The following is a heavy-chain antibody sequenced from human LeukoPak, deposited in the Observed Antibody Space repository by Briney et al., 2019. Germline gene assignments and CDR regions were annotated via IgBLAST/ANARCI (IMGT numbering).Heavy chain of an antibody. D-gene: IGHD4-23*01. CDR3: ARDLHGGNSFTSDWYFDL. CDR1: GGSISISNSNW. CDR2: ISHSGST. J-gene: IGHJ2*01. V-gene: IGHV4-4*02. Sequence: SETLSLTCAVSGGSISISNSNWWSWVRQPPGKGLEWIGEISHSGSTNYNPSLKSRVTISVDKSKNQFSLQLSSVTAADTAVYYCARDLHGGNSFTSDWYFDLWGRGTLVTVSS.